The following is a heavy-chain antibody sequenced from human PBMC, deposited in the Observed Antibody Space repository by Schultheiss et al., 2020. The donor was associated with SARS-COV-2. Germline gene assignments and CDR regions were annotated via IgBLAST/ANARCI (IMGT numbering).Heavy chain of an antibody. D-gene: IGHD5-12*01. J-gene: IGHJ6*02. CDR3: ARDPSGGYDSGYYYYYGMEV. V-gene: IGHV4-61*02. CDR1: GGSISSGSYY. Sequence: SETLSLTCTVSGGSISSGSYYWSWIRQPAGKGLEWIGRIYTSGSTNYNPSLKSRVTISVDTSKNQFSLKLSSVTAADTAVYYCARDPSGGYDSGYYYYYGMEVWGQGTTVTVSS. CDR2: IYTSGST.